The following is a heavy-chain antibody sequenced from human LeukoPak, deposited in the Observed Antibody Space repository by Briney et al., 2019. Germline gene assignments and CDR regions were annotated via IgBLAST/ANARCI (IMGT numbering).Heavy chain of an antibody. CDR3: ARELIRGLHDVTGPLNI. CDR1: GFAVSAAY. J-gene: IGHJ3*02. D-gene: IGHD3-16*01. Sequence: GGSLKLSCEASGFAVSAAYMSWVRQAPGKGLEWVSLINSGGSAYYADSVKGRFTISRDMSKNTLYLQMNSLRSEDTAVYFCARELIRGLHDVTGPLNIWGQGTMVTVSS. CDR2: INSGGSA. V-gene: IGHV3-66*01.